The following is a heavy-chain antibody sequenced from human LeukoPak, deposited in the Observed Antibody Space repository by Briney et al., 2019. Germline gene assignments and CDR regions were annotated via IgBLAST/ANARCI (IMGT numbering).Heavy chain of an antibody. CDR2: IIPIFGTA. D-gene: IGHD1-26*01. J-gene: IGHJ4*02. CDR1: GGTFSSYA. CDR3: ASGWDSGSYYEGFDY. V-gene: IGHV1-69*06. Sequence: SVKVSCKASGGTFSSYAISWVRQAPGQGLEWMGGIIPIFGTANYAQKFQGRVTITADKSTSTTYMELSSLRSEDTAVYYCASGWDSGSYYEGFDYWGQGTLVTVSS.